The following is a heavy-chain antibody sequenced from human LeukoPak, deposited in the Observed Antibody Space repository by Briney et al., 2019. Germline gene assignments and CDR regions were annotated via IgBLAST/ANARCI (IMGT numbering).Heavy chain of an antibody. CDR3: AKDLELGSGTPIGY. CDR1: GFTVSSNS. V-gene: IGHV3-11*01. J-gene: IGHJ4*02. CDR2: ISSGGSTI. Sequence: GGSLRLSCTVSGFTVSSNSMSWVRQAPGKGLEWVSYISSGGSTIYYADSVKGRFTISRDNAKNSLYLQMNSLRVEDTAVYYCAKDLELGSGTPIGYWGQGTLVTVSS. D-gene: IGHD3-10*01.